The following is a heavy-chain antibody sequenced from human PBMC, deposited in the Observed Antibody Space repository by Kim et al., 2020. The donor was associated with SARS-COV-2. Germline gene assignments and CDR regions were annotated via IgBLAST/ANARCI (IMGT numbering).Heavy chain of an antibody. CDR2: IYYSGST. J-gene: IGHJ6*02. Sequence: SETLSLTCTVSGGSISSGGYYWSWIRQHPGKGLEWIGYIYYSGSTYYNPSLKSRVTISVDTSKNQFSLKLSSVTAAYTAVYYCARVGGGTYPYYYYGMDVWGQGTTVTVSS. CDR3: ARVGGGTYPYYYYGMDV. D-gene: IGHD3-16*01. CDR1: GGSISSGGYY. V-gene: IGHV4-31*03.